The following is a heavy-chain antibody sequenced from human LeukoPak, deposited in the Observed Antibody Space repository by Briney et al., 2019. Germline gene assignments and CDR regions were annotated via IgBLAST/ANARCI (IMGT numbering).Heavy chain of an antibody. V-gene: IGHV3-21*01. J-gene: IGHJ4*02. CDR2: IISISSYI. D-gene: IGHD3-16*02. CDR3: ARERIQGDYVWGSYRPPFDY. CDR1: GFTFSSYS. Sequence: GGSLRLSCAASGFTFSSYSMNWVGQAPGKGLGWVSSIISISSYIYYADSVKGRFTISRDNAKNSLYLQMNSLRAEDTAVYYCARERIQGDYVWGSYRPPFDYWGQGTLVTVSS.